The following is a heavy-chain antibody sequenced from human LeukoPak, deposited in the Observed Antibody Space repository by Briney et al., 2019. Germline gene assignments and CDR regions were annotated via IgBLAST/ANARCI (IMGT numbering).Heavy chain of an antibody. D-gene: IGHD2-15*01. CDR1: GYTLTELS. CDR2: FDPEDGET. J-gene: IGHJ6*03. CDR3: ARGYCSGGSCYWPHYYYYMDV. Sequence: ASVKVSCKVSGYTLTELSMHWVRQAPGKGLEWMGGFDPEDGETIYAQKFQGRVTMTEDTSTDTAYMELSSLRSEDTAVYYCARGYCSGGSCYWPHYYYYMDVWGKGTTVTISS. V-gene: IGHV1-24*01.